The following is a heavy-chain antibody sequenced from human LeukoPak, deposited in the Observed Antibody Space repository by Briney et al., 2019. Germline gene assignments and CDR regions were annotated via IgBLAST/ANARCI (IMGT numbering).Heavy chain of an antibody. J-gene: IGHJ4*02. D-gene: IGHD3-16*02. V-gene: IGHV3-23*01. CDR3: AKSLYGGCDY. Sequence: GGSLRLSCAASGFTFSTYAMSWVRQAPGKGLEWVSGLSGSGSSAYYADSVKGRFTIFRDNSKNTVYLQMNSLRVEDTAVYYCAKSLYGGCDYWGQGTVVTVSS. CDR2: LSGSGSSA. CDR1: GFTFSTYA.